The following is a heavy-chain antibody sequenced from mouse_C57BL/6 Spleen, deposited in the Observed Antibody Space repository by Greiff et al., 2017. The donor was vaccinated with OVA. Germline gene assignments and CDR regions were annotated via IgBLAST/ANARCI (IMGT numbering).Heavy chain of an antibody. CDR2: IYPGDGDT. V-gene: IGHV1-80*01. CDR1: GYAFSSYW. J-gene: IGHJ2*01. CDR3: ARDGSSSYFDY. D-gene: IGHD1-1*01. Sequence: VQLQESGAELVKPGASVKISCKASGYAFSSYWMNWVKQRPGKGLEWIGQIYPGDGDTNYNGKFKGKATLTADKSSSTAYMQLSSLTSEDSAVYFCARDGSSSYFDYWGQGTTLTVSS.